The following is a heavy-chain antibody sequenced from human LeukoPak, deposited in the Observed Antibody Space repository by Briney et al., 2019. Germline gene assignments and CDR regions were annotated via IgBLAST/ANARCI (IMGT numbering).Heavy chain of an antibody. CDR2: VSGSGAST. J-gene: IGHJ4*02. V-gene: IGHV3-23*01. D-gene: IGHD3-22*01. Sequence: GGSLRLSCAASGFTFSSYAMSWVRQAPGKGLEWVSAVSGSGASTYYADSVKGRFTLSRDNSKNTLYLQMNSLRAEDTAVYYCAKGVNYDSSPYGDDFWGQGTLVTVSS. CDR3: AKGVNYDSSPYGDDF. CDR1: GFTFSSYA.